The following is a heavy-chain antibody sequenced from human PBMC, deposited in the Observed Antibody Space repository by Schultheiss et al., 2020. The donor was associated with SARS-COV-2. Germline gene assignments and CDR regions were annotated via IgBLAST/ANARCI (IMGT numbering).Heavy chain of an antibody. CDR3: AKGALRFLEWLPRDYGVDV. D-gene: IGHD3-3*01. CDR2: ISWNSGTV. Sequence: GGSLRLSCAASGFIFDDYAMYWVRQAPGKCLEWVSGISWNSGTVGYADSVEGRFTISRDNAKNSLYLQINSLRAEDTALYYCAKGALRFLEWLPRDYGVDVWGQGTTVTVSS. CDR1: GFIFDDYA. V-gene: IGHV3-9*01. J-gene: IGHJ6*02.